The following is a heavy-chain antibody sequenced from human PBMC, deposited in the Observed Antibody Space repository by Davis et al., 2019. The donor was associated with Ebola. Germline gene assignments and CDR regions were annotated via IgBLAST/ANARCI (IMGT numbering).Heavy chain of an antibody. CDR1: GFTFSDYY. CDR2: ISSSGSTI. J-gene: IGHJ6*02. V-gene: IGHV3-11*01. Sequence: GESLKISCAASGFTFSDYYMSWIRQAPGKGLEWVSYISSSGSTIYYADSVKGRFTISRDNAKNSLYLQMNSLRAEDTAVYYCAREPRSTTHRYGMDVWGQGTTVTVSS. D-gene: IGHD2-2*01. CDR3: AREPRSTTHRYGMDV.